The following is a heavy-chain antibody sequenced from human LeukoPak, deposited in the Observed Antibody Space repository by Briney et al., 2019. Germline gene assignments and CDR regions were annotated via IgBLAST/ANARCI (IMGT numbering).Heavy chain of an antibody. D-gene: IGHD2-15*01. J-gene: IGHJ6*02. Sequence: SGGSLRLPCAASGFTFSSYSMNWVRQAPGKGLEWVSSISSSSSYIYYADSVKGRFTISRDNAKNSLYLQMNSLRAEDTAVYYCARLGYCSGGSCYENQHYYYGMDVWGQGTTVTVSS. CDR2: ISSSSSYI. CDR3: ARLGYCSGGSCYENQHYYYGMDV. V-gene: IGHV3-21*01. CDR1: GFTFSSYS.